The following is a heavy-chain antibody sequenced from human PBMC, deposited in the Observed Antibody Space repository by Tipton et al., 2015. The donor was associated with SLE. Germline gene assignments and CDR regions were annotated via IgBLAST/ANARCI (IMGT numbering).Heavy chain of an antibody. CDR2: ISSSSYI. J-gene: IGHJ4*02. V-gene: IGHV3-21*01. Sequence: SLRLSCVAFGFTFSSYNMNWVRQAPGKGLEWVSSISSSSYIYYADSVKGRFTISRDNAKNSLYLQMNSLRADDTAVYYCARDPGGTPGDYWGQGTLVTVSS. CDR3: ARDPGGTPGDY. D-gene: IGHD1-26*01. CDR1: GFTFSSYN.